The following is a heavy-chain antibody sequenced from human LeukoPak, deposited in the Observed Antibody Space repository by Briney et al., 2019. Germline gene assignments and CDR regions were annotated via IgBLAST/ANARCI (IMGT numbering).Heavy chain of an antibody. CDR1: GFTFSSYA. Sequence: PGGTLRLSCSASGFTFSSYAMSWVRQAPGKGLEWVSAIRASGGTAYYADSVKGRFTISGDNAKNSLYLQMNSLRTEDTAVYYCVRDGSSWGNFDYWGQGTLVSVSS. J-gene: IGHJ4*02. CDR3: VRDGSSWGNFDY. CDR2: IRASGGTA. V-gene: IGHV3-23*01. D-gene: IGHD7-27*01.